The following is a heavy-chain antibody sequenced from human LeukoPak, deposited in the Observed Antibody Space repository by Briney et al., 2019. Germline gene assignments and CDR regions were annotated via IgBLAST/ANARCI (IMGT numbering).Heavy chain of an antibody. D-gene: IGHD3-22*01. J-gene: IGHJ4*02. V-gene: IGHV3-33*01. CDR2: IWHDARNK. CDR3: ARPRDSYDSSGYPDY. Sequence: PGRSLRLSCAASGFTFSTYGVHWVRQAPGKGLEWVAFIWHDARNKYYAESVKGRFTISRDNFKNTLYMQMNSLRAEDTAVYYCARPRDSYDSSGYPDYWGQGTQVTVSS. CDR1: GFTFSTYG.